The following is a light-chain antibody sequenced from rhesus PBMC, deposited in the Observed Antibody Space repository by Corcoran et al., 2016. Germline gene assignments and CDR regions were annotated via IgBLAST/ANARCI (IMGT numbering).Light chain of an antibody. CDR2: AAS. J-gene: IGKJ4*01. CDR3: LQDYSTPLT. CDR1: QDIKKE. Sequence: DIQMTQSPSSLSASVGDRVTVTCRASQDIKKELSWYPQKPGKTPTLLIYAASTLEAGVSSRFSGSGSVTDFTLTINNLQPADFATYYCLQDYSTPLTFGGGTKVDIK. V-gene: IGKV1-94*01.